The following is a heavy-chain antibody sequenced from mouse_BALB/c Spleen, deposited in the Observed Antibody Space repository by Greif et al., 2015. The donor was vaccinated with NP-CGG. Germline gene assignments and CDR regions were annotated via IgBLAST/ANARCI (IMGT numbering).Heavy chain of an antibody. CDR3: ARGGYYGDYYAMDY. V-gene: IGHV5-17*02. Sequence: EVKLVESGGGLVQPGGSRKLSCAASGFTFSSFGMHWVRQAPEKGLEWVAYISSGSSTXYYADTVKGRFTISRDNPKNTRFLQMTSLRSEDTAMYYCARGGYYGDYYAMDYWGQGTSVTVSS. D-gene: IGHD1-1*01. CDR2: ISSGSSTX. CDR1: GFTFSSFG. J-gene: IGHJ4*01.